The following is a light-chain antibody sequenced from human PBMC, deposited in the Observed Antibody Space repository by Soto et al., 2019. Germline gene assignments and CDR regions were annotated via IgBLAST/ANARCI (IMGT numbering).Light chain of an antibody. J-gene: IGKJ1*01. CDR1: QSISRW. Sequence: DIQMTQSPSTLSASVGDRVTITCRASQSISRWLAWYLQKPGKAPKVLIWDASSLQRGVPSRFSGSGSGTEFTLTISSLQPDDFATYYCQQYNAYSTWTFGQGTKVEIK. V-gene: IGKV1-5*01. CDR3: QQYNAYSTWT. CDR2: DAS.